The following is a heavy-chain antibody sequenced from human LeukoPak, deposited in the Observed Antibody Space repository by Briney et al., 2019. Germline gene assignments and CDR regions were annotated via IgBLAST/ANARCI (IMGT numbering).Heavy chain of an antibody. J-gene: IGHJ6*02. D-gene: IGHD2-2*01. CDR2: IYTSGST. CDR3: ARERCSSTSRSIGTKYYYYGMDV. CDR1: GGSISSYY. Sequence: SETLSLTCTVSGGSISSYYWSWIRQPAGKGLEWIGRIYTSGSTNYNPSLKSRVTTSVDTSKNQFSLKLSSVTAADTAVYYCARERCSSTSRSIGTKYYYYGMDVWGQGTTVTVSS. V-gene: IGHV4-4*07.